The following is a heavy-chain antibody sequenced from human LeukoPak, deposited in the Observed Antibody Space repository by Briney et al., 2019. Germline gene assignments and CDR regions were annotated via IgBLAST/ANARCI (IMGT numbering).Heavy chain of an antibody. CDR3: ARTAVAGIREGDY. D-gene: IGHD6-19*01. CDR1: GGSISSSSYY. J-gene: IGHJ4*02. V-gene: IGHV4-39*07. CDR2: IYYSGGT. Sequence: SETLSLTCTVSGGSISSSSYYWGWIRQPPGKGLEWIGSIYYSGGTYYNPSLKSRVTISVDTSKNQFSLKLSSVTAADTAVYYCARTAVAGIREGDYWGQGTLVTVSS.